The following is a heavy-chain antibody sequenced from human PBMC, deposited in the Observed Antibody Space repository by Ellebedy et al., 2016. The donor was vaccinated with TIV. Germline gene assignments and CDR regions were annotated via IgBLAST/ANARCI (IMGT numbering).Heavy chain of an antibody. CDR2: ISYDGSNK. CDR1: GFTFSSYA. CDR3: ARGFIAVVPAAPPLDY. V-gene: IGHV3-30-3*01. Sequence: GESLKISXAASGFTFSSYAMHWVRQAPGKGLEWVAVISYDGSNKYYADSVKGRFTISRDNSKNTLYLQMNSLRAEDTAVYYCARGFIAVVPAAPPLDYWGQGTLVTVSS. J-gene: IGHJ4*02. D-gene: IGHD2-2*01.